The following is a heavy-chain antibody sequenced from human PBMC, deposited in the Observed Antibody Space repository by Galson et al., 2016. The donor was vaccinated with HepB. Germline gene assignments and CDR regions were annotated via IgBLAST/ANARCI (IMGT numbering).Heavy chain of an antibody. D-gene: IGHD2-15*01. V-gene: IGHV3-33*01. Sequence: SLRLSCATSGFNVGDYAMSWVRQAPGKGLEWVAVIWNDGRTTYYGDSVKGRFIISRDNSRETLYLQMNSLRVDDTAIYYCATDGPPTVVVGAALDSWGQGTLVTVSS. CDR1: GFNVGDYA. CDR3: ATDGPPTVVVGAALDS. J-gene: IGHJ5*01. CDR2: IWNDGRTT.